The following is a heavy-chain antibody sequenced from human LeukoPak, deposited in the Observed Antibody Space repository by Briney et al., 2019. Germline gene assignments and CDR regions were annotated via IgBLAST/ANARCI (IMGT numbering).Heavy chain of an antibody. J-gene: IGHJ4*02. CDR2: INPSGGST. D-gene: IGHD3-22*01. CDR1: GYTFTSYY. V-gene: IGHV1-46*01. Sequence: GASVKVSCKASGYTFTSYYMHWVRRAPGQGLEWMGIINPSGGSTSYAQKFQGRVTMTRDTSTSTVYMELSSLRSEDTAVYYCARDRVKYYYDSSGYLDYWGQGTLVTVSS. CDR3: ARDRVKYYYDSSGYLDY.